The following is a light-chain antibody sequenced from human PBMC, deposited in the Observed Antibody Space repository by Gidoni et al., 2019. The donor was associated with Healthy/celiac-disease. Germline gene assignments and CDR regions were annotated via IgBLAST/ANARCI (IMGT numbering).Light chain of an antibody. J-gene: IGKJ1*01. CDR2: KAS. V-gene: IGKV1-5*03. Sequence: DIPMTQSPSTLSASVGDRVTMTCRASQSISSLLAWYQQKPGKAPKLLIYKASSLESGVPSRFSGSGSGREFTLTISSLQPDDFATYYCQQYNSYSTWTFXQXTKVEIK. CDR1: QSISSL. CDR3: QQYNSYSTWT.